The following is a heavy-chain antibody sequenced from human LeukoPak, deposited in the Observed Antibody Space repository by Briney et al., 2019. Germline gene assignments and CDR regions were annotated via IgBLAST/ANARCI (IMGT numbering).Heavy chain of an antibody. J-gene: IGHJ4*02. D-gene: IGHD3-22*01. V-gene: IGHV3-23*01. CDR3: AKDSSGYPPFDY. CDR1: GFTFSSYA. Sequence: GGSLRLSCAASGFTFSSYAMSWFRQAPGKGLEWVSAISGSGDTTYYADSVKGRFTMSRDNSKNTLYLQMNSLRADDTAVYYCAKDSSGYPPFDYWGQGTLVTVSS. CDR2: ISGSGDTT.